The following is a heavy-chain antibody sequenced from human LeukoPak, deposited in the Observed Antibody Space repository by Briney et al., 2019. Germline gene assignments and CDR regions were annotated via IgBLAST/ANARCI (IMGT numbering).Heavy chain of an antibody. J-gene: IGHJ6*02. V-gene: IGHV4-39*01. CDR2: IDYSGST. Sequence: PSETLSLTCTVSGGSISSSGYYWGWIRQPPGKGLEWIESIDYSGSTYYNPSLKSRVTISVDTSKNQFSLRLSSVTAADTAFYYCARRTPPYYYGMDVWGQGTTVTVSS. CDR1: GGSISSSGYY. CDR3: ARRTPPYYYGMDV. D-gene: IGHD2-15*01.